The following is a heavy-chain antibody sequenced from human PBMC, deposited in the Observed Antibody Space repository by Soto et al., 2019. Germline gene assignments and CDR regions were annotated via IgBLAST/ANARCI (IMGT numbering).Heavy chain of an antibody. Sequence: EVQLLESGGDLVQPGGSLRLSCAASGLIFSDYAMSWVRQAPGKGLECVACISGSGGNTFYADSVKGRFTISRDNSKNTLSLHMNSLRVDDTAVYFFAKDRFGIVGPVDYWGQGTLVTVSS. CDR3: AKDRFGIVGPVDY. CDR2: ISGSGGNT. CDR1: GLIFSDYA. D-gene: IGHD1-26*01. J-gene: IGHJ4*02. V-gene: IGHV3-23*01.